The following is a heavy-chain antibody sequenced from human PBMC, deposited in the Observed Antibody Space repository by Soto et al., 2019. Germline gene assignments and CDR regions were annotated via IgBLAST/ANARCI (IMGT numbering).Heavy chain of an antibody. CDR2: IWYDGSNK. D-gene: IGHD6-19*01. V-gene: IGHV3-33*06. CDR3: AKDAKTTSGWFLDS. Sequence: GGSLRLSCAASGFTFSSYGMHWVRQAPGKGLEWVAVIWYDGSNKYYADSVKGRFTISRDNSANTLYLQMNGLSAEDTAVYYCAKDAKTTSGWFLDSWGPGTLVTVSS. CDR1: GFTFSSYG. J-gene: IGHJ4*02.